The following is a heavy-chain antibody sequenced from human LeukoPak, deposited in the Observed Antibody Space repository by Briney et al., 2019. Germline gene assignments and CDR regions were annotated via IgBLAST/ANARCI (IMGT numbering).Heavy chain of an antibody. CDR2: ISAYNGNT. D-gene: IGHD6-6*01. Sequence: GASVKVSCKASGGTFSSYGISWVRQAPGQGLEWMGWISAYNGNTNYAQKLQGRVTMTTDTSTSTAYVELRSLRSDDTAVYYCARAPPEGEYSSQTYYYYYYMDVWGKGTTVTVSS. CDR1: GGTFSSYG. CDR3: ARAPPEGEYSSQTYYYYYYMDV. J-gene: IGHJ6*03. V-gene: IGHV1-18*01.